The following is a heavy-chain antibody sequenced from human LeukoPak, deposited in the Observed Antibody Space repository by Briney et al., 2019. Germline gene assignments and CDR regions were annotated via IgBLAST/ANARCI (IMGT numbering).Heavy chain of an antibody. CDR2: ISSSSSYI. CDR1: GFTFSRYS. D-gene: IGHD7-27*01. V-gene: IGHV3-21*01. J-gene: IGHJ6*03. CDR3: ARGSSWGPPYYTDV. Sequence: GGSLRLSCAASGFTFSRYSMTWVRQAPGKGLEWVSSISSSSSYIYYEDSVKGRFTISRDNAKSSLFLQMSSLRAEDKAVYYCARGSSWGPPYYTDVWGKGTTVTVSS.